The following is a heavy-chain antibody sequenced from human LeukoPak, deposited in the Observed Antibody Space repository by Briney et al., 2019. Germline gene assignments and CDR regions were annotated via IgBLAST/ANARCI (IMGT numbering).Heavy chain of an antibody. CDR2: IYYSGST. D-gene: IGHD3-3*01. Sequence: SETLSLTCTVSGGSISSGDYYWSWIRQPPGKGLEWIGYIYYSGSTYYNLSLKSRVTISVDTSENQFSLKLSSVTAADTAVYYCATTYYDFWSGYEGDYWGQGTLVTVSS. CDR3: ATTYYDFWSGYEGDY. V-gene: IGHV4-30-4*08. J-gene: IGHJ4*02. CDR1: GGSISSGDYY.